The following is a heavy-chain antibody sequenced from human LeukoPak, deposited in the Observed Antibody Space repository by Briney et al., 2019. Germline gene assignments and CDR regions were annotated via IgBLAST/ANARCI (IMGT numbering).Heavy chain of an antibody. Sequence: ASVKVSCKASGYTFTSYGISWVRQAPGQGLEWMGWINPNSGGTNYAQKFQGRVTMTRDTSISTAYMELSRLRSDDTAVYYCARDNDSSGLDYWGQGTLVTVSS. CDR1: GYTFTSYG. V-gene: IGHV1-2*02. J-gene: IGHJ4*02. CDR2: INPNSGGT. D-gene: IGHD3-22*01. CDR3: ARDNDSSGLDY.